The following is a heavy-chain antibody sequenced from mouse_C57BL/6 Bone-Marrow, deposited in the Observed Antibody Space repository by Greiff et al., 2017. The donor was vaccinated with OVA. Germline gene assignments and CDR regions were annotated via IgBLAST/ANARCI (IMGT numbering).Heavy chain of an antibody. V-gene: IGHV1-64*01. CDR1: GYTFTSYW. D-gene: IGHD1-1*01. Sequence: VQLQQPGAELVKPGASVKLSCKASGYTFTSYWMHWVKQRPGQGLEWIGMIHPNSGSTNYNEKFKSKATLTVDKSSSTAYMQLSSLTSEDSAVYYCATKDYYGFYFDYWGQGTTLTVSS. CDR2: IHPNSGST. J-gene: IGHJ2*01. CDR3: ATKDYYGFYFDY.